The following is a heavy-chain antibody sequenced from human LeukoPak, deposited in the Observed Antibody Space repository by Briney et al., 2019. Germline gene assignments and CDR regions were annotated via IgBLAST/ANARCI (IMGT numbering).Heavy chain of an antibody. Sequence: GGSLRLSCAASGFTVSGNYMSWVRQAPGKGLEWVSVIYSGGSTYYADSVKGRFTISRHNSKNTLYLQMNSLRAEDTAVYYCAREYCSGGSCYSSYWGQGTLVTVSS. J-gene: IGHJ4*02. CDR1: GFTVSGNY. D-gene: IGHD2-15*01. V-gene: IGHV3-53*04. CDR3: AREYCSGGSCYSSY. CDR2: IYSGGST.